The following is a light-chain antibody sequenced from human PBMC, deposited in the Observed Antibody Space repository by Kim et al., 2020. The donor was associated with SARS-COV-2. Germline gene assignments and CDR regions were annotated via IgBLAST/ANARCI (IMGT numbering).Light chain of an antibody. Sequence: QSVTISCTRTSSEVGGYNYVSWYQQHPGKAPKLMIYDVSKRPSGVPDRFSGSKSGNTASLTISGLQAEDEADYYCCSYAGSYTNWVFGGGTQLTVL. CDR2: DVS. V-gene: IGLV2-11*01. CDR1: SSEVGGYNY. CDR3: CSYAGSYTNWV. J-gene: IGLJ3*02.